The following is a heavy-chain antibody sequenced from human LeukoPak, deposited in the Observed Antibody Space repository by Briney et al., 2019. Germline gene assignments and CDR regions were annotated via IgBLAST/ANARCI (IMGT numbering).Heavy chain of an antibody. J-gene: IGHJ5*02. D-gene: IGHD1-26*01. Sequence: PGGSLSLSCAASGFTFSSYWMHWVRQAPGKGLVWISRINSDGSSTSYADSVKGRFTISRDNAKNTLYLQMNSLRAEDTAVYYCVRLSWELGDGGVTWGQGTLVTVSS. CDR1: GFTFSSYW. V-gene: IGHV3-74*01. CDR3: VRLSWELGDGGVT. CDR2: INSDGSST.